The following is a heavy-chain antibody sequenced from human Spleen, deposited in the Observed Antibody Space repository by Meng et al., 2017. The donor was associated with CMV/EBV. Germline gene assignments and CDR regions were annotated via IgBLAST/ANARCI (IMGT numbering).Heavy chain of an antibody. CDR1: GGSISSGDYY. CDR2: IYYSGST. V-gene: IGHV4-30-4*08. J-gene: IGHJ4*02. D-gene: IGHD2-21*01. CDR3: ASFDHIPRRNYFDY. Sequence: QVQLQDVGPGLVKPSQTRSLTCTVSGGSISSGDYYWSWIRQPPGKGLEWIGYIYYSGSTYYNPSLKSRVSISVDTSKNQFSLNLNSMTAADTAVYYCASFDHIPRRNYFDYWGQGTLVTVSS.